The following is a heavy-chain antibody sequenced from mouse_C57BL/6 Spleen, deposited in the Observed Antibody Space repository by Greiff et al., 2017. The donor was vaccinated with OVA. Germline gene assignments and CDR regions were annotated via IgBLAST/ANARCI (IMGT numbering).Heavy chain of an antibody. D-gene: IGHD1-1*01. V-gene: IGHV1-72*01. Sequence: QVQLKQPGAELVKPGASVKLSCKASGYTFTSYWMHWVKQRPGRGLEWIGRIDPNSGGTKYNEKFKSKATLTVDKPSSTAYMQLSSLTSEDSAVYYCAREDYYGSSYYFDVWGTGTTVTVSS. CDR3: AREDYYGSSYYFDV. J-gene: IGHJ1*03. CDR1: GYTFTSYW. CDR2: IDPNSGGT.